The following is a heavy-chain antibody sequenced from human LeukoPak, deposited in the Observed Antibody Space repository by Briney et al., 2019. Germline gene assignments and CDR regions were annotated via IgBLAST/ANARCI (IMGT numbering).Heavy chain of an antibody. D-gene: IGHD4/OR15-4a*01. CDR1: NGSISISSYY. J-gene: IGHJ4*02. CDR3: ARDGANWPQFDY. Sequence: SETLSLTCTVSNGSISISSYYWGWIRQPPGKGLEWIGSIYYSASTYYNPSLKSRVTISVDTSKTQFYLKLSSVTAADTAVYYCARDGANWPQFDYWGQGTLVTVSS. CDR2: IYYSAST. V-gene: IGHV4-39*07.